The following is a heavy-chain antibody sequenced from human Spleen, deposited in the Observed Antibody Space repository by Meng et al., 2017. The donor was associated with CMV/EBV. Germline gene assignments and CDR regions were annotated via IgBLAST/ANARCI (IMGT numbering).Heavy chain of an antibody. CDR2: IGGSGSYT. CDR1: EFTFSVYW. J-gene: IGHJ4*01. CDR3: ARDRVPEPPLEWPQLWGEDF. Sequence: GGSLRLSCAVSEFTFSVYWMHWVRQAPGKGLEWVSSIGGSGSYTDYADSVKGRFTISKDNAKNSVYLQMNRLRVEDTAVYYCARDRVPEPPLEWPQLWGEDFWGQGTLVTVSS. D-gene: IGHD3-3*01. V-gene: IGHV3-21*01.